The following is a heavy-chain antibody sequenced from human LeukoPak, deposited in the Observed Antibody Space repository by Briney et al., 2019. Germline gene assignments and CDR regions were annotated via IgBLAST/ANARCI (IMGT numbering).Heavy chain of an antibody. CDR2: IYYSGST. V-gene: IGHV4-59*01. J-gene: IGHJ4*02. D-gene: IGHD3-22*01. CDR3: AREKGHYYDSSGLDY. CDR1: GGSISSYY. Sequence: SETLSLTCTVSGGSISSYYWSRIRQPPGKRLEWIGYIYYSGSTNYNPSLKSRVTISVDTSKNQFSLKLSSVTAADTAVYYCAREKGHYYDSSGLDYWGQGTLVTVSS.